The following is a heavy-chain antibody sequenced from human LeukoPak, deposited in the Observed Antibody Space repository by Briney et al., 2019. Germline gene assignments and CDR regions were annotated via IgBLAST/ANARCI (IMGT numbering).Heavy chain of an antibody. J-gene: IGHJ2*01. CDR2: INSDGSST. V-gene: IGHV3-74*01. CDR1: GFTFSSYW. D-gene: IGHD2-15*01. Sequence: GGSLRLSCAASGFTFSSYWMHWVRQAPGEGLVWVSRINSDGSSTSYADSVKGRFTISRDNAKNTLYLQMNSLRAEDTAMYYCAGGSDCSGGSCYSYWYFDLWGRGTLVTVSS. CDR3: AGGSDCSGGSCYSYWYFDL.